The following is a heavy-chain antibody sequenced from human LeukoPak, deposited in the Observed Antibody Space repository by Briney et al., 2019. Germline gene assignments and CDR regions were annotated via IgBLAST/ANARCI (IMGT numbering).Heavy chain of an antibody. J-gene: IGHJ4*02. D-gene: IGHD3-10*02. CDR2: IYYSGSN. V-gene: IGHV4-59*01. CDR1: GGSISSYY. Sequence: SETLSLTCTVSGGSISSYYWSWIRQPPGKGLEWIGYIYYSGSNNYNPSLKSRVTISVDTSKNQFSLKLSAVTAADTAVYYCARGPVFGELLTWGQGTLVTVSS. CDR3: ARGPVFGELLT.